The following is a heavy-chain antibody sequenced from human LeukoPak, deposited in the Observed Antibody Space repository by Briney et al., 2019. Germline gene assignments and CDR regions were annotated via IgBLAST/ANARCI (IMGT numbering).Heavy chain of an antibody. CDR3: AIFVDYYDSSGYSYFDY. Sequence: GGSLRLTCTASGFTFDDYGMSWVRQAPGKGLEWVSGINWNGGSTGYADSVKGRFTISRDNAKNSLYLQMNSLRAEDTALYYCAIFVDYYDSSGYSYFDYWGQGTLVTVSS. D-gene: IGHD3-22*01. J-gene: IGHJ4*02. CDR2: INWNGGST. V-gene: IGHV3-20*04. CDR1: GFTFDDYG.